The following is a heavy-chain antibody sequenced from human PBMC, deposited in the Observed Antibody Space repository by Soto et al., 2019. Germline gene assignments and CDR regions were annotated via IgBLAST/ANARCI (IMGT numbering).Heavy chain of an antibody. CDR3: ARGEVAATAEYFQH. CDR1: GGTFSSYT. D-gene: IGHD2-15*01. Sequence: SVKVSCKASGGTFSSYTISWVRQAPGQGLEWMGRIIPILGTANYAQKFQGRVTVTADKSTSTAYMELSSLRSEDTAVYYCARGEVAATAEYFQHWGQGTLVTVSS. V-gene: IGHV1-69*08. J-gene: IGHJ1*01. CDR2: IIPILGTA.